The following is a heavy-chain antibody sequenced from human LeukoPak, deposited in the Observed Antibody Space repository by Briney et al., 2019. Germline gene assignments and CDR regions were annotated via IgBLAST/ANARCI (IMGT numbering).Heavy chain of an antibody. J-gene: IGHJ4*02. CDR1: GFSISPYW. Sequence: GGSLRLSCAGSGFSISPYWMSWVRQAPGKGLEWVANIKQDGSEKYFVDSVKGRFTISRDNAKNSLYLEMNSLRAEDTAMYYCARDIGSGGDPYYFDYWGQGTLVTVSS. CDR3: ARDIGSGGDPYYFDY. D-gene: IGHD2-21*02. V-gene: IGHV3-7*01. CDR2: IKQDGSEK.